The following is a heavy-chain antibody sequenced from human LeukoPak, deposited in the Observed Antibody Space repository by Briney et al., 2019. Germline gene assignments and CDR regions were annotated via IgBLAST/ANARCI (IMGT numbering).Heavy chain of an antibody. CDR1: GGSISGYY. Sequence: SETRSLTCTVSGGSISGYYWSWIRQPAGKGLEWIGRIYTSGSTNYNPSLKSRVTMSVDTSKNQFSLKLSSVTAADTAVYYCARGGLGYCSSTSCYAYYYYYMDVWGKGTTVTVSS. CDR3: ARGGLGYCSSTSCYAYYYYYMDV. J-gene: IGHJ6*03. D-gene: IGHD2-2*01. CDR2: IYTSGST. V-gene: IGHV4-4*07.